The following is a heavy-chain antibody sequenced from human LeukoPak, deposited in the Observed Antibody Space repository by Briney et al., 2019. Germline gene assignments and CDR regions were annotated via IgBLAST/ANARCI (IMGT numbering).Heavy chain of an antibody. CDR2: ISSSSSYI. V-gene: IGHV3-21*01. CDR3: ARFASSHFDY. J-gene: IGHJ4*02. D-gene: IGHD2-21*01. CDR1: GFTFSTYS. Sequence: GGSLRLSCAASGFTFSTYSMNWVRQAPGKGLEWVSSISSSSSYIYYADSVKGRFTISRDNAKNSLYLQMNSLRAEDTAVYYCARFASSHFDYWGQGTLVTVSS.